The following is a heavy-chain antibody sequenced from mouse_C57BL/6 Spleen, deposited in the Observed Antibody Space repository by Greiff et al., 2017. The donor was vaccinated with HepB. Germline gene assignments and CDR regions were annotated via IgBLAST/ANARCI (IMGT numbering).Heavy chain of an antibody. D-gene: IGHD1-1*01. V-gene: IGHV1-64*01. CDR2: IHPNSGST. CDR1: GYTFTSYW. Sequence: QVQLQQPGAELVKPGASVKLSCKASGYTFTSYWMHWVKQRPGQGLEWIGMIHPNSGSTNYNEKFKSKATLTVDKSSSTAYMQLSSLTSEDSAVYYCARKGSTTVVRSYYAMDYWGQGTSVTVSS. CDR3: ARKGSTTVVRSYYAMDY. J-gene: IGHJ4*01.